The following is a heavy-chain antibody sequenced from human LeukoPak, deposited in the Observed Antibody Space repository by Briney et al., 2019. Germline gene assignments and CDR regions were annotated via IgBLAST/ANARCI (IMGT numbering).Heavy chain of an antibody. Sequence: PSETLSLTCTVSAGSISSGGYYWSWIRQHPGKGLKWIGYIYYSGSTYYNPSLKSRVTISVDTSKNQFSLKLSSVTAADTVVYYCARGALVWGYYYYGMDVWGKGTTVTVSS. CDR2: IYYSGST. V-gene: IGHV4-31*03. CDR1: AGSISSGGYY. J-gene: IGHJ6*04. D-gene: IGHD6-13*01. CDR3: ARGALVWGYYYYGMDV.